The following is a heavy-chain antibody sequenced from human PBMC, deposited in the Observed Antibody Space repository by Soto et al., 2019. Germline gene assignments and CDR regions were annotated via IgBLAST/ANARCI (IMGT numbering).Heavy chain of an antibody. Sequence: SETLSLTCTVSGGSVSSGSYYWSWIRQPPGKGLKWIGYIHNTGSTNYNPSLKSRVTISGDTSKNQFSLKVTSVTAADTAVYFCARMVISETYYFDYWGQGTLVTVSS. J-gene: IGHJ4*02. CDR3: ARMVISETYYFDY. CDR1: GGSVSSGSYY. D-gene: IGHD3-22*01. CDR2: IHNTGST. V-gene: IGHV4-61*01.